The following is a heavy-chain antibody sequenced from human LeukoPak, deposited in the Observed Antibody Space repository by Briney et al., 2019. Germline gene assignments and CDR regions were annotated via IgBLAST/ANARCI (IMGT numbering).Heavy chain of an antibody. J-gene: IGHJ4*02. V-gene: IGHV3-33*01. Sequence: PGGSLRLSCAASGFTFSNYGMHWVRQAPGKGLEWVAVIWYDGDNKYYADSVKGRFTISRDNSKNTLYLQVNSLRAEDTAVYYCARGETRDYYDTSGHAVFDYWGQGTLVTVSS. CDR2: IWYDGDNK. D-gene: IGHD3-22*01. CDR1: GFTFSNYG. CDR3: ARGETRDYYDTSGHAVFDY.